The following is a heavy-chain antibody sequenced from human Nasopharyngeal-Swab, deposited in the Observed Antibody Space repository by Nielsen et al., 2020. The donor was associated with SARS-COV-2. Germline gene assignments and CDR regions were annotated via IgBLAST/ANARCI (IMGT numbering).Heavy chain of an antibody. V-gene: IGHV4-34*01. CDR3: ARGSTPEGWFDP. J-gene: IGHJ5*02. CDR1: GGSFSGYY. Sequence: AETLSLTCAVYGGSFSGYYWSWIRQPPGKGLEWIGEINHSGSTNYNPSLKSRVTISVDTSKSQFSLKLSFVTAADTAVYYCARGSTPEGWFDPWGQGTLVTFSS. CDR2: INHSGST.